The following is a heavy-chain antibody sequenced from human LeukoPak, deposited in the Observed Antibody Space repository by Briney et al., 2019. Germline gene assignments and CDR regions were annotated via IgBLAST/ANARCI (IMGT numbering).Heavy chain of an antibody. D-gene: IGHD6-13*01. V-gene: IGHV4-39*01. J-gene: IGHJ4*02. CDR1: GGSISSSSYY. CDR2: IYYSGST. CDR3: AGYSSSWTNVQWD. Sequence: PSETLSLTCTASGGSISSSSYYWGWIRQPPGKGLEWIGSIYYSGSTYYNPSLKSRVTISVDTSKNQFSLKLSSVTAADTAVYYCAGYSSSWTNVQWDWGQGTLVTVSS.